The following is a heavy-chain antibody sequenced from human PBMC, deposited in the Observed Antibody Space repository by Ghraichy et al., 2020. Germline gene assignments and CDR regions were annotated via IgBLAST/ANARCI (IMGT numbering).Heavy chain of an antibody. D-gene: IGHD3-10*01. CDR3: ARSGTLVSVSY. V-gene: IGHV3-7*03. Sequence: GGSLRLSCEASGFTFKNFGMSWVRQAPGKGLEWVANINNDGKETYYVQSVEGRFTISRDNVKNSLYLQMNSLRVDDPAVYYCARSGTLVSVSYWGHRTPVIFSS. CDR2: INNDGKET. CDR1: GFTFKNFG. J-gene: IGHJ4*01.